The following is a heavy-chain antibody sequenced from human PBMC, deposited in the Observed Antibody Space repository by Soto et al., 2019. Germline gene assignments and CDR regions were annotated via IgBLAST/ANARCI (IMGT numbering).Heavy chain of an antibody. D-gene: IGHD3-3*01. CDR3: ARGLSGYFRNDH. Sequence: SVKVSCKASGGTFSSYAISWVRQAPGQGLEWMGGIIPISGTTNYAQKFQGRVTITADESTSTVYMELSSLRSDDTAVYYCARGLSGYFRNDHWGQGILVTVSS. V-gene: IGHV1-69*13. CDR2: IIPISGTT. J-gene: IGHJ4*02. CDR1: GGTFSSYA.